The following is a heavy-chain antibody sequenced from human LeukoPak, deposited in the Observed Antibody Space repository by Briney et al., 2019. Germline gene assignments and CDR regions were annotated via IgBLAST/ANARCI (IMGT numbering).Heavy chain of an antibody. D-gene: IGHD2-8*01. Sequence: SGTLSLTCAVSGGSISSSNWWSWVRQPPGKGLEWIGEIYHSGSTNYNPSLKSRVTISVDKSKNQFSLKLSSVTAADTAVYYCARDGVRDYYYYGMDVWGQGTTVTVSS. CDR1: GGSISSSNW. CDR2: IYHSGST. V-gene: IGHV4-4*02. J-gene: IGHJ6*02. CDR3: ARDGVRDYYYYGMDV.